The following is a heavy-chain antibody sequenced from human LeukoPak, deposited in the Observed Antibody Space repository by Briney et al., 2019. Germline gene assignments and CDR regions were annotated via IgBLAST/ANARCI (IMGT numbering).Heavy chain of an antibody. J-gene: IGHJ4*02. CDR3: ARGGYYYDSSGYD. Sequence: SETLSLTCAVSGGSISSSNWWSWVRQPPGKGLEWIGYIYYSGSTYYNPSLKSRVTISVDTSKNQFSLKLSSVTAADTAVYYCARGGYYYDSSGYDWGQGTLVTVSS. CDR2: IYYSGST. D-gene: IGHD3-22*01. V-gene: IGHV4-4*02. CDR1: GGSISSSNW.